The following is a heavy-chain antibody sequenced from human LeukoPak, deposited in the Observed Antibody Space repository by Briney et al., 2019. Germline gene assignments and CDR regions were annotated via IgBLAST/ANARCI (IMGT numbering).Heavy chain of an antibody. CDR3: AREKGILELIY. J-gene: IGHJ4*02. Sequence: GGSLRLSCAACGFTVSDNYLSWVGQAPGKGLEWVSVIYSGSNTYYADSVKGRFTISRDNSKNTLYLQMNSLRAEDTAVYYCAREKGILELIYWGQGTLVTVSS. V-gene: IGHV3-66*01. D-gene: IGHD3-10*01. CDR1: GFTVSDNY. CDR2: IYSGSNT.